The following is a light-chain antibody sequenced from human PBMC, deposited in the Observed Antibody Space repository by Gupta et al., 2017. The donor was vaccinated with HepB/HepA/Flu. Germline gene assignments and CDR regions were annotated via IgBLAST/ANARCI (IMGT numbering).Light chain of an antibody. CDR1: QSLLHSNGYNY. Sequence: DIVMTQSPLSLLVSPGEPASISCRSSQSLLHSNGYNYLDWYLQKPGQSPQLLIYLGSNRASGVTDRFSGSGSGTDFTLKISRVEAEDVGVYYCMQDLQTPRTFGQGTKVEIK. CDR3: MQDLQTPRT. J-gene: IGKJ1*01. CDR2: LGS. V-gene: IGKV2-28*01.